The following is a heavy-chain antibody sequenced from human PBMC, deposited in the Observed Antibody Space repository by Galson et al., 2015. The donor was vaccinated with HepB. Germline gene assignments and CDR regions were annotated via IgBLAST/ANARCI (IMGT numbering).Heavy chain of an antibody. D-gene: IGHD2-15*01. Sequence: SVKVSCKASGYTFTGYYMHWVRQAPGQGLEWMGWINPNSGGTNYAQKFQGRVTMTRDTSISTAYMELSRLRSDDTAVYYCARPLTPRGYYYYYGMDVWGQGTTVTVSS. J-gene: IGHJ6*02. CDR2: INPNSGGT. CDR3: ARPLTPRGYYYYYGMDV. V-gene: IGHV1-2*02. CDR1: GYTFTGYY.